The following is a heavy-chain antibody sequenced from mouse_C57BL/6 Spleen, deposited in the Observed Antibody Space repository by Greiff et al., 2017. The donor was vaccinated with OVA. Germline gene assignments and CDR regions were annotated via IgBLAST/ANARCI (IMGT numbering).Heavy chain of an antibody. CDR1: GYTFTSYW. D-gene: IGHD3-2*02. CDR2: IHPNSGST. CDR3: APGAQATAFDY. J-gene: IGHJ2*01. Sequence: MQLVESGAELVKPGASVKLSCKASGYTFTSYWMHWVKQRPGQGLEWIGMIHPNSGSTNYNEKFKSKATLTVDKSSSTAYMQLSSLTSEDSAVYYCAPGAQATAFDYWGQGTTLTVSS. V-gene: IGHV1-64*01.